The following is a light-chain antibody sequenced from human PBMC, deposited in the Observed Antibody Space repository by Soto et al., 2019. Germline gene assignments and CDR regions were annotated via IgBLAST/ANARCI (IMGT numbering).Light chain of an antibody. CDR2: DAS. V-gene: IGKV3-15*01. CDR1: YDLSSR. J-gene: IGKJ4*01. CDR3: EHYTSGPLI. Sequence: EIVMTQSPVTLSVSPGERATLSCRASYDLSSRLAWYQQKPGQAPRLLIFDASTRATGVPARFSGSGSGTDFTLTFRGLLSEDFAFFFCEHYTSGPLILGGGTKGNIK.